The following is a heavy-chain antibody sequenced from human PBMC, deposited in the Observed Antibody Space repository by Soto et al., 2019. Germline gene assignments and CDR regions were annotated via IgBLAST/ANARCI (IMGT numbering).Heavy chain of an antibody. D-gene: IGHD6-19*01. CDR2: IYHSGST. J-gene: IGHJ5*02. CDR3: TLALYSSGWFDP. CDR1: GGSISSSNW. V-gene: IGHV4-4*02. Sequence: SETLSLTCAVSGGSISSSNWWSWVRQPPGKGLEWIGEIYHSGSTNYNPSLKSRVTISVDKSKNQFSLKLSSVTAADTAVYYCTLALYSSGWFDPWGQGTLVTVSS.